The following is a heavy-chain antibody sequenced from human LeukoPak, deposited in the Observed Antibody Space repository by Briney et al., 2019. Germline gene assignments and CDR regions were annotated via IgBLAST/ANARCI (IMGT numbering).Heavy chain of an antibody. CDR2: ISSSSSYI. J-gene: IGHJ4*02. CDR3: ASVDYYGSGYYYNDVDY. Sequence: PGGSLRLSCAASGFTFSSYSMNWVRQAPGKGLEWVSSISSSSSYIYYADSVKGRFTISRDNAKNSLYLQMNSLRAEDTALYYCASVDYYGSGYYYNDVDYWGQGTLVTVSS. CDR1: GFTFSSYS. V-gene: IGHV3-21*01. D-gene: IGHD3-10*01.